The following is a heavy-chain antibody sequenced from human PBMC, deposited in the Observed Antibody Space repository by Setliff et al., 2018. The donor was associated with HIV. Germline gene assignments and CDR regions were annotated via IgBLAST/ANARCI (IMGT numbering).Heavy chain of an antibody. CDR3: ARDATYDYVWGTSSLDLDY. D-gene: IGHD3-16*01. V-gene: IGHV1-18*01. Sequence: GASVKVSCKASGYNLHNYGITWVRQAPGQGLEWMGWINTHTGNTNSAQRFQGRVTMTTDTSTSTAYMELRSLRSDDTAVYYCARDATYDYVWGTSSLDLDYWGQGTLVTVSS. CDR1: GYNLHNYG. J-gene: IGHJ4*02. CDR2: INTHTGNT.